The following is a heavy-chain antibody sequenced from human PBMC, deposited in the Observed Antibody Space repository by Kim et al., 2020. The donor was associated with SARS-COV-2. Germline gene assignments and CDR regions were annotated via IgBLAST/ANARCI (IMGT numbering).Heavy chain of an antibody. D-gene: IGHD5-18*01. J-gene: IGHJ6*02. Sequence: ASVKVSCKASGYTFTSYYMHWVRQAPGQGLEWMGIINPSGGSTSYAQKFQGRVTMTRDTSTSTVYMELSSLRSEDTAVYYCARDAGIVAMVFLSYGMDVWGQGTTVTVSS. CDR3: ARDAGIVAMVFLSYGMDV. CDR1: GYTFTSYY. V-gene: IGHV1-46*01. CDR2: INPSGGST.